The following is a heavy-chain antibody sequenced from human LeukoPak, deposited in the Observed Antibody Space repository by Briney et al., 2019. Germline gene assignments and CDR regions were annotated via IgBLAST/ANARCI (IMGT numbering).Heavy chain of an antibody. Sequence: ASVKVSCKASGYTFTSYGISWVRQVPGQGLEWMGWISAYNGNTNYAQKLQGRVTMTTDTSTSTAYVELRSLRSDDTAVYYCASNMVAANYYYGMDVWGQGTTVTVSS. CDR3: ASNMVAANYYYGMDV. D-gene: IGHD5-12*01. V-gene: IGHV1-18*01. CDR1: GYTFTSYG. CDR2: ISAYNGNT. J-gene: IGHJ6*02.